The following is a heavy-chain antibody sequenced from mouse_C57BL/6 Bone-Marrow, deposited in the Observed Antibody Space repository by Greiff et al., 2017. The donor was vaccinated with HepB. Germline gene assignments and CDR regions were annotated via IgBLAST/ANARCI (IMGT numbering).Heavy chain of an antibody. J-gene: IGHJ4*01. Sequence: VQLQQPGAELVKPGASVKLSCKASGYTFTSYWMQWVKQRPGQGLEWIGEIDPSDNYTNYNQKFKGKATLTVDTSSSTAYMQLSSLTSEDSAVYYCARDGYYEDYYAMDYWGQGTSVTVSS. D-gene: IGHD2-3*01. V-gene: IGHV1-50*01. CDR2: IDPSDNYT. CDR1: GYTFTSYW. CDR3: ARDGYYEDYYAMDY.